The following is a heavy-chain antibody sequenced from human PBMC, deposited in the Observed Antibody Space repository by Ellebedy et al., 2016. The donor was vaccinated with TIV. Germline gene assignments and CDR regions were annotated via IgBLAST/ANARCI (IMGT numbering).Heavy chain of an antibody. D-gene: IGHD6-19*01. V-gene: IGHV3-23*01. Sequence: GESLKISCAASGLTFSSHAMSWVRQAPGKGLEWVSLITGSGISTFYADSVKGRITISRDNSMTTLYLEMNSLRAEDTAVYYCARDLDKSSGWYGGAAYWGQGTLVTVST. CDR3: ARDLDKSSGWYGGAAY. CDR2: ITGSGIST. CDR1: GLTFSSHA. J-gene: IGHJ4*02.